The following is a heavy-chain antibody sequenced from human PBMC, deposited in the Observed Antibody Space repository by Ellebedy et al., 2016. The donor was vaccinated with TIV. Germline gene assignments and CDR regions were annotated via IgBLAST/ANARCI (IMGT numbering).Heavy chain of an antibody. V-gene: IGHV2-5*02. Sequence: SGPTLVXPTQTLTLTCTFSGFSLSTSGVGVAWIRQPPGKALEWLALIYWDDDKRYSPSLKSRLTITKDTSKNQVVLTMTNMDPVDTATYYCAHKGVAGPLFDYWGQGTLVTVSS. CDR1: GFSLSTSGVG. CDR2: IYWDDDK. CDR3: AHKGVAGPLFDY. J-gene: IGHJ4*02. D-gene: IGHD6-19*01.